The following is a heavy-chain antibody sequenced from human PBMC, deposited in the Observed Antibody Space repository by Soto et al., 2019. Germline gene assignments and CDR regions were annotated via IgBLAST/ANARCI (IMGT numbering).Heavy chain of an antibody. V-gene: IGHV4-39*01. J-gene: IGHJ4*02. CDR2: IYYSGST. Sequence: LSLTCTVSGGSISSSSHYWGWIRQPPGKGLEWSGSIYYSGSTYYNPSLKSRVPTSVDTSKNQFSLRLSSVTAADTAVYYCGRQDECYDLWSGHPGFIHCWGQGTLVTVSS. CDR3: GRQDECYDLWSGHPGFIHC. D-gene: IGHD3-3*01. CDR1: GGSISSSSHY.